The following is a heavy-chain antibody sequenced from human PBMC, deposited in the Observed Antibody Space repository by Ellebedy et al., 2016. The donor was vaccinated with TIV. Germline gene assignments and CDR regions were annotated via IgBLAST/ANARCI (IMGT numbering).Heavy chain of an antibody. D-gene: IGHD3-3*01. CDR3: AKAYYDFWSGYYAYYYYYGMDV. V-gene: IGHV3-33*06. J-gene: IGHJ6*02. Sequence: GESLKISCAASGFIFSSYGMHWVRQAPGKGLEWVAVIWYDGSNKYYADSVKGRFTISRDNSKNTLYLQMNSLRAEDTAVYYCAKAYYDFWSGYYAYYYYYGMDVWGQGTTVTVSS. CDR1: GFIFSSYG. CDR2: IWYDGSNK.